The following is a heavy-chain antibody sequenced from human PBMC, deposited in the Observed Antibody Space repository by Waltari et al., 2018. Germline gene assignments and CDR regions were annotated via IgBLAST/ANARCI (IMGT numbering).Heavy chain of an antibody. CDR2: IFFGGGDS. D-gene: IGHD3-10*01. CDR1: GFSLGTYG. J-gene: IGHJ4*02. V-gene: IGHV3-30*19. Sequence: QVQLVESGGGVVQPGMSLRLSCAASGFSLGTYGMHWVRQAPGKGVEGVALIFFGGGDSFYADAVRGRFTISRDNSKNTLYLDINSLRLDDTAIYYCAKDAFGNTYLDHWGQGTLVTVSS. CDR3: AKDAFGNTYLDH.